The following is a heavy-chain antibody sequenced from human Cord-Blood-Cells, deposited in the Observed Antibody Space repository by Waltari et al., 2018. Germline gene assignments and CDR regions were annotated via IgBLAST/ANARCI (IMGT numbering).Heavy chain of an antibody. CDR2: ISYDGSNK. CDR3: AKDAQGAFDY. V-gene: IGHV3-30*18. CDR1: GFTFISYG. J-gene: IGHJ4*02. Sequence: QVQLVESGGGVVQPGRSLRLSCAASGFTFISYGMLWVRQAPGKGLEWVAVISYDGSNKYYADSVKGRFTISRDNSKNTLYLQMNSLRAEDTAVYYCAKDAQGAFDYWGQGTLVTVSS.